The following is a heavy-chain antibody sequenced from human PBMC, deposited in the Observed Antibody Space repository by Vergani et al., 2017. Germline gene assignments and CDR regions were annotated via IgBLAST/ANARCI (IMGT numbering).Heavy chain of an antibody. CDR1: GYTFTSYY. CDR3: ARGIAAADTPDAFDI. D-gene: IGHD6-13*01. Sequence: QVQLVQSGAEVKKPGASVKVSCKASGYTFTSYYMHWVRQAPGQGLEWMGIINPSGGSTSYAQKFQGRVTMTRDTSTSTVYMELSSLRSEDTAVYYWARGIAAADTPDAFDIWGQGTLVTVSS. CDR2: INPSGGST. J-gene: IGHJ4*02. V-gene: IGHV1-46*01.